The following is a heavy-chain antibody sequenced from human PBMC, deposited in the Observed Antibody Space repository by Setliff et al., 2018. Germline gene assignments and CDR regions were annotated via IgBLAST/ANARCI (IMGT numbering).Heavy chain of an antibody. Sequence: PSETLSLTCTVSGGSISSSRYYWGWIRQPPGKGLEWIGSINYSGSTYYNPSLKSRVTISVETSKNQFSLKLSSVTAADTAVYYCARAAGYSSSWYHYYYGMDVWGQGTTVTVS. V-gene: IGHV4-39*01. CDR3: ARAAGYSSSWYHYYYGMDV. J-gene: IGHJ6*02. D-gene: IGHD6-13*01. CDR1: GGSISSSRYY. CDR2: INYSGST.